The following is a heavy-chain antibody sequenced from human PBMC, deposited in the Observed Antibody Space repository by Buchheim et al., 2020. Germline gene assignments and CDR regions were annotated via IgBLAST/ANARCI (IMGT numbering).Heavy chain of an antibody. J-gene: IGHJ4*02. CDR1: GDSISAYY. V-gene: IGHV4-59*10. Sequence: QVQLQPWGAGLLKSSETLSLTCSISGDSISAYYWSWIRQPAGKGLEWIGRIYASGTTSYNPSLKSRVTMSVDPSKNQFSLKVYSVTAADTAVYYCARGSGIFDSTGHQDYYFTHWGQGTL. CDR2: IYASGTT. CDR3: ARGSGIFDSTGHQDYYFTH. D-gene: IGHD2/OR15-2a*01.